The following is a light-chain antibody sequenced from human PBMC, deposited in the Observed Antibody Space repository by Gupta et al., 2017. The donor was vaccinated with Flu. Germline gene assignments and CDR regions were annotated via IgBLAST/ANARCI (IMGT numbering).Light chain of an antibody. CDR3: QQSYSTPRS. CDR1: HSISSY. CDR2: AAA. Sequence: DVQMTQSPSSLSASVGDRVTITFRASHSISSYLNWYQQKPGKDPKRLIYAAASLQSGGPSRCSGSGAGTDVTLTISSLQPEEFATFYCQQSYSTPRSFGQGTKLEIK. V-gene: IGKV1-39*01. J-gene: IGKJ2*03.